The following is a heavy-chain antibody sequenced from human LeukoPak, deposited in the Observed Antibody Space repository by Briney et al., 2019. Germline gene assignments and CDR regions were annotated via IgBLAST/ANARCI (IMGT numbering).Heavy chain of an antibody. Sequence: PSETLSLTXTVSGGSISSSSYYWGGIRQPPGKGLEWIGNIYYSGSTYYNPSLKSRVTISVDTSKNQFSLKLSSVTAADTAVYYCARLELGYCSSTSCHAFDYWGQGTLVTVSS. CDR1: GGSISSSSYY. D-gene: IGHD2-2*01. J-gene: IGHJ4*02. V-gene: IGHV4-39*01. CDR2: IYYSGST. CDR3: ARLELGYCSSTSCHAFDY.